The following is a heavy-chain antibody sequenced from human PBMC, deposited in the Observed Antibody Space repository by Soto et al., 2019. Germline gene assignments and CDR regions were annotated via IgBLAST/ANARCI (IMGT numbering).Heavy chain of an antibody. J-gene: IGHJ6*02. Sequence: ASVKVSCKASGYTFTGYYMHWVRQAPGQGLEWMGWINPNSGGTNYAQKFQGWVTMTRDTSISTAYMELSRLRSDDTAVYYCARDLGYCSSTSCYAANNNYYYYGMDVWGRG. CDR3: ARDLGYCSSTSCYAANNNYYYYGMDV. V-gene: IGHV1-2*04. CDR1: GYTFTGYY. CDR2: INPNSGGT. D-gene: IGHD2-2*01.